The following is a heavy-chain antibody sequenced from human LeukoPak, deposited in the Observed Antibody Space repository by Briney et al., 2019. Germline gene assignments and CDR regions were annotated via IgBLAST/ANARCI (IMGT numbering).Heavy chain of an antibody. CDR2: IRYDGSNK. Sequence: GRSLRLSCAASGFTFSSYGMHWVRQAPGKGLEWVAVIRYDGSNKYYADSVKGRFTISRDNSKNTLYLQMNSLRAEDTAVYYCASQDSSGYYLDYWGQGTLVTVSS. V-gene: IGHV3-33*01. D-gene: IGHD3-22*01. J-gene: IGHJ4*02. CDR3: ASQDSSGYYLDY. CDR1: GFTFSSYG.